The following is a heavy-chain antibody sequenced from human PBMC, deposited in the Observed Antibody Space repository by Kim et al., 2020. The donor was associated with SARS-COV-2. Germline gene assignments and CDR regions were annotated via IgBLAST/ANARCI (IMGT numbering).Heavy chain of an antibody. CDR3: ARDLXXDPTAFFDF. Sequence: ASVKVSCKASGYPFTDYVIHWVRQAPGQGLEWMGWIRGGNGETRYSQRFQDRITITRETSATTVFMELRSLTSEDTTVYYCARDLXXDPTAFFDFWGQGTLVTVST. CDR1: GYPFTDYV. J-gene: IGHJ4*02. V-gene: IGHV1-3*01. CDR2: IRGGNGET.